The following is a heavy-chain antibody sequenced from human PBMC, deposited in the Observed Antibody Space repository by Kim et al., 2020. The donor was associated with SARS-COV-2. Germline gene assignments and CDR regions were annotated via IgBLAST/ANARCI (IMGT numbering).Heavy chain of an antibody. V-gene: IGHV3-23*01. J-gene: IGHJ5*02. Sequence: GGSLRLSCAASGFTFSSYAMSWVRQAPGKGLEWVSAISGSGGSTYYADSVKGRFTLSRDNSKNTLYLQMNSLRAEDTAVYYCAKVYSAHATVTTFAPSFDPWGQGTLVTVSS. CDR2: ISGSGGST. CDR1: GFTFSSYA. CDR3: AKVYSAHATVTTFAPSFDP. D-gene: IGHD4-17*01.